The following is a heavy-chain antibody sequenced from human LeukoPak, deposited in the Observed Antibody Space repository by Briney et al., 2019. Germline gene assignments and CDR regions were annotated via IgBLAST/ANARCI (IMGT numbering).Heavy chain of an antibody. CDR2: VHLNGRT. Sequence: SETLSLTCDVSGGSISTTNWWTWVRQPPGGGLEWIGEVHLNGRTHYSPSLESRVTMSVDMSENHISLQLTSVTAADTAVYYCARHVGNSGSGSYLTYFDYWGQGTLVTVSS. V-gene: IGHV4-4*02. D-gene: IGHD3-10*01. CDR1: GGSISTTNW. CDR3: ARHVGNSGSGSYLTYFDY. J-gene: IGHJ4*02.